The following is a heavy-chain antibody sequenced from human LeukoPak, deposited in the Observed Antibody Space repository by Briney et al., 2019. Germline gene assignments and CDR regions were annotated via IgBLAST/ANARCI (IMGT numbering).Heavy chain of an antibody. Sequence: SETLSLTCTVSGXSISSGGYYWSWIRQHPGKGLESIVYIYYSGSTYYNPSLKSRVTISVDTSKNQFSLKLSSVTAADTAVYYCARDFGPFSRYDSSGYSYWGQGTLVTVSS. J-gene: IGHJ4*02. CDR3: ARDFGPFSRYDSSGYSY. V-gene: IGHV4-31*03. CDR2: IYYSGST. CDR1: GXSISSGGYY. D-gene: IGHD3-22*01.